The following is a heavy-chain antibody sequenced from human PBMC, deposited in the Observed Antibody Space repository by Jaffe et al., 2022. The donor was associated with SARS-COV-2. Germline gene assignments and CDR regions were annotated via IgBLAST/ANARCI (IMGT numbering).Heavy chain of an antibody. J-gene: IGHJ4*02. CDR1: GGSISSSY. CDR3: AIVDTAMVIVY. CDR2: IYYSGST. D-gene: IGHD5-18*01. V-gene: IGHV4-59*01. Sequence: QVQLQESGPGLVKPSETLSLTCTVSGGSISSSYWSWIRQPPGKGLEWIGYIYYSGSTNYNPSLKSRVTISIDTSKNQFSLKLNSVTAADTAVYYCAIVDTAMVIVYWGQGTLVTVSS.